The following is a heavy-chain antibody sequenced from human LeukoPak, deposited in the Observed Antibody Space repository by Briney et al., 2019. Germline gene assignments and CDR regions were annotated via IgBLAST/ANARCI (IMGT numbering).Heavy chain of an antibody. Sequence: ASVKVSCKASGYTFTGYYMHWVRQAPGQGPEWMGGIIPIFGTANYAQKFQGRVTITADKSTSTAYMELSSLRSEDTAVYYCARPGYNWNYGAFDIWGQGTMVTVSS. V-gene: IGHV1-69*06. CDR2: IIPIFGTA. CDR3: ARPGYNWNYGAFDI. J-gene: IGHJ3*02. CDR1: GYTFTGYY. D-gene: IGHD1-7*01.